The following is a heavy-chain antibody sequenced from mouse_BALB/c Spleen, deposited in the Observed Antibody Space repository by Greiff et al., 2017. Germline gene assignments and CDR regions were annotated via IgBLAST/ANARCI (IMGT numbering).Heavy chain of an antibody. CDR1: GFTFSSFG. V-gene: IGHV5-17*02. J-gene: IGHJ2*01. CDR2: ISSGSSTI. Sequence: EVQLVESGGGLVQPGGSRKLSCAASGFTFSSFGMHWVRQAPEKGLEWVAYISSGSSTIYYADTVKGRFTISRDNPKNTLFLQMTSLRSEDTDMYYCARGGTYVGYFDYWGQGTTLTVSS. CDR3: ARGGTYVGYFDY. D-gene: IGHD5-1*01.